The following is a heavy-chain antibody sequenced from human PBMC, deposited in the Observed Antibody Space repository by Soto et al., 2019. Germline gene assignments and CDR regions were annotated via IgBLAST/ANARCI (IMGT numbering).Heavy chain of an antibody. Sequence: PGGSLRLSCAASGFTFSSFHMNWVRQAPGEGLEWVSSISRNGNYIYYADSVKGRFTISRDNAENSLSLQMNSLRAEDTAVYYCARVFGVSSRPRGYYYYYMDVWGKGTTVTVSS. CDR3: ARVFGVSSRPRGYYYYYMDV. CDR2: ISRNGNYI. J-gene: IGHJ6*03. D-gene: IGHD3-3*01. V-gene: IGHV3-21*01. CDR1: GFTFSSFH.